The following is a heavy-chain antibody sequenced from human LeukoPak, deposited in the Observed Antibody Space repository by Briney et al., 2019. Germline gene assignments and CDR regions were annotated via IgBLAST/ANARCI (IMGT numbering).Heavy chain of an antibody. J-gene: IGHJ4*02. D-gene: IGHD6-6*01. CDR2: IYYSGST. CDR1: GGSISSGGYY. V-gene: IGHV4-31*03. CDR3: ARDIRAARGYFDY. Sequence: KSSETLSLTCTVSGGSISSGGYYWSWIRQHPGKGLEWIGYIYYSGSTYYNPSLKSRVTISVDTSKNQFSLKLSSVTAADTAVYYCARDIRAARGYFDYWGQGTLVTVSS.